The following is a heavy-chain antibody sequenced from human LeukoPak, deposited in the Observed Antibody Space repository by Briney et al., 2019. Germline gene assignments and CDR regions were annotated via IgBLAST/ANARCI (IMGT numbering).Heavy chain of an antibody. CDR2: ISSSSSTI. Sequence: PGGSLRLSCAASGFTFSSYSMNWVRQAPGKGLEWVSYISSSSSTIYYADSVKGRFTISGDNAKNSLYLQMNSLRAEDTAVYYCARDRSNWFDFWGQGTLVTVSS. J-gene: IGHJ5*01. V-gene: IGHV3-48*01. CDR3: ARDRSNWFDF. CDR1: GFTFSSYS.